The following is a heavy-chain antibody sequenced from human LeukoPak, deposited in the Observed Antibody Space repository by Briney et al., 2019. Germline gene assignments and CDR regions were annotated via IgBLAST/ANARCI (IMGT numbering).Heavy chain of an antibody. V-gene: IGHV1-2*02. Sequence: ASVKVSCKAPGYTFTSYDINWVRQATGQGLKWMGWINPNSGGTNYAQKFQGRVTMTRDTSISTAYMELSRLRSDDTAVYYCARGGSGYSYGYYYYYYMDVWGKGTTVTVSS. J-gene: IGHJ6*03. CDR3: ARGGSGYSYGYYYYYYMDV. CDR2: INPNSGGT. D-gene: IGHD5-18*01. CDR1: GYTFTSYD.